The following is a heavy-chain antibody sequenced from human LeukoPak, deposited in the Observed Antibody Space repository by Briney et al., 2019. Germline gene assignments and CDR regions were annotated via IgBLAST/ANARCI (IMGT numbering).Heavy chain of an antibody. Sequence: PGASVKVSCKVSGYTLTELSMHWVRQAPGKGLEWMGGFDPEDGETSYAQKFQGRVTMTEDTSTDTAYMELSSLRSEDTAVYYCATRGLEWLPNRIPYFDYWGQGTLVTVSS. J-gene: IGHJ4*02. CDR3: ATRGLEWLPNRIPYFDY. CDR2: FDPEDGET. D-gene: IGHD3-3*01. V-gene: IGHV1-24*01. CDR1: GYTLTELS.